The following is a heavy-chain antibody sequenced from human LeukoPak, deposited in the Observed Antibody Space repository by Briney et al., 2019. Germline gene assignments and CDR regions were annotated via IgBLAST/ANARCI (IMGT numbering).Heavy chain of an antibody. J-gene: IGHJ6*02. CDR2: IIPIFGTA. V-gene: IGHV1-69*01. Sequence: PGRSLRLSCAASGFTFSSYAISWVRQAPGQGLEWMGGIIPIFGTANYARKFQGRVTITADESTSTAYMELSSLRSEDTAVYYCARKSVGPKTIVATTYGYYYYGMDVWGQGTTVTVSS. D-gene: IGHD5-12*01. CDR1: GFTFSSYA. CDR3: ARKSVGPKTIVATTYGYYYYGMDV.